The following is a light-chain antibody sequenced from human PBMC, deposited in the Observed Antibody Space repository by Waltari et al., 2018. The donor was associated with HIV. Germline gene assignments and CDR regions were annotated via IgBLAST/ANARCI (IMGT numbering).Light chain of an antibody. CDR3: CSYSGSGTLYV. Sequence: QSALPQPRSVSGSPGQSVTISCTGTSSDVGGYTFVSWYQHHPGQAPKLVISDVTKRPSGVPDRFSGSKSGNTASLTISGLQAEDEADYYCCSYSGSGTLYVFGTGTEVTVL. CDR1: SSDVGGYTF. J-gene: IGLJ1*01. V-gene: IGLV2-11*01. CDR2: DVT.